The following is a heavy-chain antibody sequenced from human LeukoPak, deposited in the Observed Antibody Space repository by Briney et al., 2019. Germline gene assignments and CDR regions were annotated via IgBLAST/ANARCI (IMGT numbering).Heavy chain of an antibody. D-gene: IGHD4-17*01. V-gene: IGHV4-39*01. CDR1: GGSMSSSSYY. CDR2: IYYSGST. Sequence: SETLSLTCTVSGGSMSSSSYYWGWIRQPPGKGLEWIGSIYYSGSTYYNPSLKSRVTISVDTSKNQFSLKLSSVTAEDTAVYYCARLMTTVTTLVVGLDYWGQGTLVTVSS. CDR3: ARLMTTVTTLVVGLDY. J-gene: IGHJ4*02.